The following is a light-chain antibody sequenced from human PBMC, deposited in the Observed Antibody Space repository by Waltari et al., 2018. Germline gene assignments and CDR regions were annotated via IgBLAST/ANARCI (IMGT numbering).Light chain of an antibody. Sequence: QSLLTQSPSASGTPGQRVTISCSGGISNIGSNTINWYRQFPGTAPKVLIYSNDQRTAGVPGRFSGSKSGTSASLAISGLQSEDEADYYCAAWDDSLGGPVFGGGTNLTVL. CDR1: ISNIGSNT. J-gene: IGLJ2*01. CDR3: AAWDDSLGGPV. CDR2: SND. V-gene: IGLV1-44*01.